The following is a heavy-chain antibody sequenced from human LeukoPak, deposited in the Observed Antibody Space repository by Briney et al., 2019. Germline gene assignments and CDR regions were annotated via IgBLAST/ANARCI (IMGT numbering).Heavy chain of an antibody. Sequence: ASVKVSCKVSGYTLTELSMNWVRQAPGKGLEWMGGFDPEDGETIYAQKFQGRVTMTEDTSTDTAYMELSSLRSEDTAVYYCATVVMTTPFEFDYWGQGTLVTVSS. CDR2: FDPEDGET. V-gene: IGHV1-24*01. J-gene: IGHJ4*02. D-gene: IGHD4-11*01. CDR1: GYTLTELS. CDR3: ATVVMTTPFEFDY.